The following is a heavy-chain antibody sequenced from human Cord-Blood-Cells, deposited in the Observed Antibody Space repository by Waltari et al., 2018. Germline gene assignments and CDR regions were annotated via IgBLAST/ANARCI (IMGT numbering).Heavy chain of an antibody. CDR3: ARGGGKQDFDY. Sequence: QVQLVESGGGVVQPGRSLRLSCAASGFTFSSYAMHWVRQAPGKVREWVAVISYDGSNKYYADSVKGRFTITRDNSKNTLYLQMNSLRAEDTAVYYCARGGGKQDFDYWGQGTLVTVSS. CDR2: ISYDGSNK. J-gene: IGHJ4*02. CDR1: GFTFSSYA. D-gene: IGHD1-1*01. V-gene: IGHV3-30-3*01.